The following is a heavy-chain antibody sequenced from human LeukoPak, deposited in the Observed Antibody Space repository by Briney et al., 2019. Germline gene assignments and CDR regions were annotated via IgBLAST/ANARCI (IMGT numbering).Heavy chain of an antibody. D-gene: IGHD2-15*01. CDR3: AQHCSGGSCYSG. CDR2: ISSSSSSYI. V-gene: IGHV3-21*01. J-gene: IGHJ4*02. CDR1: GFTFSSCS. Sequence: PGGSLRLACAAYGFTFSSCSMNWVRQAPGKGLEWVSSISSSSSSYIYYADSVKGRFTISRDNAKNSLYLQMNSLRAEDTAVYYCAQHCSGGSCYSGWGQGTLVTVSS.